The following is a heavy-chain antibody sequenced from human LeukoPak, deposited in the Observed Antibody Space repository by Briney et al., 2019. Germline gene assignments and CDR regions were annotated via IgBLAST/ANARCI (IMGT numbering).Heavy chain of an antibody. J-gene: IGHJ6*02. CDR2: ISGSGSST. Sequence: PGGSLRLSCAASGFTFSSYAMSWVRQAPGKGLEWVSTISGSGSSTYYADSVKGRFTISRDNSKNMLYLQVSSLRAEDTAVYYCAKGSSSLRYFYDMDVWGQGTRSSSP. CDR1: GFTFSSYA. CDR3: AKGSSSLRYFYDMDV. V-gene: IGHV3-23*01. D-gene: IGHD6-6*01.